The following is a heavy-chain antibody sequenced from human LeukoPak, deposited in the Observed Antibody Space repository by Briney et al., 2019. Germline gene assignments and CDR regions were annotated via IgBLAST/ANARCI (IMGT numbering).Heavy chain of an antibody. J-gene: IGHJ4*02. Sequence: GGSLGLSCVASGFTFSSYSMNWVRQAPGKGLEWVSSISSSSSYIYYADSVEGRFTISRDNAKNSLYLQMNSLRAEDTAVYYCASGWLYYFDYWGQGTLVTVSS. CDR1: GFTFSSYS. D-gene: IGHD3-9*01. CDR2: ISSSSSYI. V-gene: IGHV3-21*01. CDR3: ASGWLYYFDY.